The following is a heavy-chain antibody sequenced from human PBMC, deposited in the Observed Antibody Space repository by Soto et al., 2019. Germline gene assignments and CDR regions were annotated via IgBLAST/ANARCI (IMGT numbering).Heavy chain of an antibody. D-gene: IGHD4-17*01. J-gene: IGHJ4*02. CDR2: ISSDGGVT. V-gene: IGHV3-48*03. CDR3: ARLPKGSTVTS. CDR1: GFTFSDYE. Sequence: ESGGGLVQPGGSLRLSCAASGFTFSDYEINWVRQAPGKGLEWVSYISSDGGVTYYADSVKGRFSVSRDNDKKSLFLQMNSLRDEDTAVYYCARLPKGSTVTSWGQGTLVTVSS.